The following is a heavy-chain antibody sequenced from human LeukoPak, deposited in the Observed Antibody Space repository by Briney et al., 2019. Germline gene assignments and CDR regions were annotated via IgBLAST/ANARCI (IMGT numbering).Heavy chain of an antibody. Sequence: GGSLRLSCAASGFTFSSYWMSWVRQAPGKGLEWVSAISGSGGSTYYADSVKGRFTISRDNSKNTLYLQMNSLRAEDTAVYYCASILKAAAGTLYFDYWGQGTLVTVSS. CDR1: GFTFSSYW. CDR2: ISGSGGST. V-gene: IGHV3-23*01. J-gene: IGHJ4*02. D-gene: IGHD6-13*01. CDR3: ASILKAAAGTLYFDY.